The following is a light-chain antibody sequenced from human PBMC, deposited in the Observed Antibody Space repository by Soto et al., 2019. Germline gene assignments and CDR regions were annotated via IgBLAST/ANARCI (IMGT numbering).Light chain of an antibody. CDR2: DAS. V-gene: IGKV3-11*01. CDR1: QSVRSY. CDR3: QQRSNWPPMYT. Sequence: EIVLTQSPATLSLSPGERATLSCRASQSVRSYLAWYQQKPGQAPRLLIYDASNRATGIPARFSGSGSGTDFTLTISSLEPEDFAVHYCQQRSNWPPMYTFGQGTKLEIK. J-gene: IGKJ2*01.